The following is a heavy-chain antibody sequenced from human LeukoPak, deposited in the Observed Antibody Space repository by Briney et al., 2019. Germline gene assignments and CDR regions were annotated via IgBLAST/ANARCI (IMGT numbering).Heavy chain of an antibody. J-gene: IGHJ3*02. CDR3: ARDWGWGNAFDI. CDR2: IYTSGST. D-gene: IGHD7-27*01. CDR1: GGSISSGSYY. Sequence: SETLSLTCTVSGGSISSGSYYWSWIRQPAGKGLEWIGRIYTSGSTNYNPSLKSRVTISVDTSKNQFSLKLSSVTAADTAVYYCARDWGWGNAFDIWGQGTMVTVSS. V-gene: IGHV4-61*02.